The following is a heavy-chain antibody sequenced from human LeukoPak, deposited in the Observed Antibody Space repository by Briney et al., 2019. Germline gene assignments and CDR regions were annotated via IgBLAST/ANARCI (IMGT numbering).Heavy chain of an antibody. Sequence: TGGSLRLSCAASGFTFSSYWMSWVRQAPGKGLEWVANIKQDGSEKYYVDSVKGRFTISRENDKNLLYLQMNSLRAEDTAVYYCARVRALRFLELIDYWGQGTLVTVSS. CDR3: ARVRALRFLELIDY. J-gene: IGHJ4*02. CDR2: IKQDGSEK. D-gene: IGHD3-3*01. CDR1: GFTFSSYW. V-gene: IGHV3-7*01.